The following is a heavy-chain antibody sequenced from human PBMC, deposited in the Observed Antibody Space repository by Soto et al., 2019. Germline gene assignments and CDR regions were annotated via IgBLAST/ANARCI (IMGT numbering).Heavy chain of an antibody. CDR1: GFTFTSYA. CDR2: ISGTGYNT. Sequence: EVQLLESGGGLVQPGGSLRLSCAASGFTFTSYAMNWVRLAPGKGLEWVSAISGTGYNTYYADSVKGRFTISRDNTKNTLYLQMNSLRAEDTGVYYCAKAGFSSSWSPTYFDYWGQGTLVTVSS. D-gene: IGHD6-13*01. J-gene: IGHJ4*02. V-gene: IGHV3-23*01. CDR3: AKAGFSSSWSPTYFDY.